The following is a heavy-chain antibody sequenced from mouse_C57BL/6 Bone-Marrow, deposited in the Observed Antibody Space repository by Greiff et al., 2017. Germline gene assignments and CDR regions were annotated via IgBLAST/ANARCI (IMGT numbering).Heavy chain of an antibody. CDR3: ARIDAYSKAWFSY. Sequence: QVQLQQSGAELVKPGASVKMSCKASGYTFTEYTIHWVQQRPGQGLEWIGWIYPGSGSTKYNEKFKGKATFTVDKSSSTVYMELSRLTSEDSAVYYGARIDAYSKAWFSYWGQGTMVTVST. J-gene: IGHJ3*01. CDR1: GYTFTEYT. CDR2: IYPGSGST. V-gene: IGHV1-62-2*01. D-gene: IGHD2-5*01.